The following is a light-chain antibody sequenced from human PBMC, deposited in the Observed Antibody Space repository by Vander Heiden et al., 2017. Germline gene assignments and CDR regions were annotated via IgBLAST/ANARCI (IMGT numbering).Light chain of an antibody. CDR2: WGS. CDR3: KQDLPTQT. CDR1: QSLLHSNGYNY. Sequence: DIVMTQSPLSLPVTPGEPASISCRSSQSLLHSNGYNYLDWYLQKPGQSPQLLIYWGSKRAYGVPDRFSGSGSGTDFTLKSSRGEAEDVGVYYDKQDLPTQTFGQGTKVEIK. J-gene: IGKJ1*01. V-gene: IGKV2-28*01.